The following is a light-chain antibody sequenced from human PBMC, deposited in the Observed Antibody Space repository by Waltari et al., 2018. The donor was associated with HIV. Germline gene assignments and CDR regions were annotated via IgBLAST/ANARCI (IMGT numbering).Light chain of an antibody. CDR2: RND. CDR1: DSNLRPNS. Sequence: QSVLTPPPSTSGTPGQRVTISCSGTDSNLRPNSVNWYQHLPGTAPKVLIYRNDPRPSGVPDRLSASKSGTSASLAISGLRSEDEADYYCAAWDDSLPGYVFGSGTKVTVL. J-gene: IGLJ1*01. CDR3: AAWDDSLPGYV. V-gene: IGLV1-44*01.